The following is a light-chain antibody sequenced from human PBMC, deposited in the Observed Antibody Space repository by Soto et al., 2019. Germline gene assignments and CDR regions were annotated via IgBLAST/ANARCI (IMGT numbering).Light chain of an antibody. CDR1: SSDVGGYNY. Sequence: QSALTQPASVSGSPGQSITISCTGTSSDVGGYNYVSWYQQHPGKAPKLMIYDVSNRLSGVSNRFSGSKSGNTASLTISGLQAEDEADYYCSSYTSRTYVFGTGTKVTVL. V-gene: IGLV2-14*01. J-gene: IGLJ1*01. CDR3: SSYTSRTYV. CDR2: DVS.